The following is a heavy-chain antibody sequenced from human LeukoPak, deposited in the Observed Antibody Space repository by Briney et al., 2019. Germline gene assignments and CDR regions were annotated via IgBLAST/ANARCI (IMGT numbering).Heavy chain of an antibody. Sequence: SETLSLTCTVSGGSVSSGDYYWSWIRQPAGEGLEWIGRIYPSGNTNYNPSLKSRVTISMDTSKNRISLKVSSVTAADTAVYYCARVEATATAYFDYWGQGTLVTVSS. CDR2: IYPSGNT. CDR1: GGSVSSGDYY. CDR3: ARVEATATAYFDY. V-gene: IGHV4-61*02. D-gene: IGHD5-18*01. J-gene: IGHJ4*02.